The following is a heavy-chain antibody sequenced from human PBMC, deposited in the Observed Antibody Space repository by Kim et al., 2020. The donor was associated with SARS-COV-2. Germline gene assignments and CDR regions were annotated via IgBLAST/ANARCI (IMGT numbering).Heavy chain of an antibody. CDR2: ISYDGSNK. CDR1: GFTFSSYA. V-gene: IGHV3-30-3*01. CDR3: ATSIAAAAHLDY. Sequence: GGSLRLSCAASGFTFSSYAMHWVRQAPGKGLEWVAVISYDGSNKYYADSVKGRFTISRDNSKNTLYLQMNSLRAEDTAVYYCATSIAAAAHLDYWGQGTLVTVSS. J-gene: IGHJ4*02. D-gene: IGHD6-13*01.